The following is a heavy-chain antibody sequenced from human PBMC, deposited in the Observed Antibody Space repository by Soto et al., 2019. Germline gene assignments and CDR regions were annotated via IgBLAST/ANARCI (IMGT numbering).Heavy chain of an antibody. Sequence: PGGSLRLSCAASGFTFSDYYMSWIRQAPGKGLEWVSYISSSGSTIYYADSVKGRFTISRDNSKNTLYLQMNSLRAEDTAVYYCAKRSNTPAAMKSPFDYWGQGTLVTVSS. V-gene: IGHV3-11*01. CDR3: AKRSNTPAAMKSPFDY. CDR1: GFTFSDYY. D-gene: IGHD2-2*01. CDR2: ISSSGSTI. J-gene: IGHJ4*02.